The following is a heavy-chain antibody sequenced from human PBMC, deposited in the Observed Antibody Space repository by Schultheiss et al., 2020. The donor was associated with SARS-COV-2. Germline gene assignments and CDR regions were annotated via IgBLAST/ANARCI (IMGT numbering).Heavy chain of an antibody. V-gene: IGHV3-21*01. CDR3: ARDRDYDFWSGSQRRYYYYYGMDV. J-gene: IGHJ6*02. Sequence: GGSLRLSCAASGFTFSSYAMNWVRQAPGKGLEWVSSISSSSSYIYYADSVKGRFTISRDNAKNSLYLQMNSLRADDTAVYYCARDRDYDFWSGSQRRYYYYYGMDVWGQGTTVTVSS. CDR2: ISSSSSYI. D-gene: IGHD3-3*01. CDR1: GFTFSSYA.